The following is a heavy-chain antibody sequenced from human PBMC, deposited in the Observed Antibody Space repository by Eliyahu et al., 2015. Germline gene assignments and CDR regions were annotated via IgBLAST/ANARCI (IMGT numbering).Heavy chain of an antibody. V-gene: IGHV3-23*01. CDR3: ARDPEHFASGTYVYSLDV. Sequence: PEVPGKGLEWVSSISGSARSTYYADSVKGRFTISRDNPKNMLXLQMNSLRVEDTAVYYCARDPEHFASGTYVYSLDVWGQGTSVTVSS. D-gene: IGHD3-10*01. CDR2: ISGSARST. J-gene: IGHJ6*02.